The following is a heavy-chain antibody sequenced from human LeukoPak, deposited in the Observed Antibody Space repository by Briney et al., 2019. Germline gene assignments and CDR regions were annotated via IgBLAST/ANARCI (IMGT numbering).Heavy chain of an antibody. D-gene: IGHD4-17*01. J-gene: IGHJ4*02. CDR1: GFTFSSYE. V-gene: IGHV3-48*03. CDR3: ARGATVITEQSFHY. CDR2: ISSSGSTI. Sequence: GGSLRLSCAASGFTFSSYEMNWVRQAPGKGLEWVSYISSSGSTIYYADSVKGRFTISRDNAKNSLYLQMNSLRGEDTAVYYCARGATVITEQSFHYWGQGTLVTVSS.